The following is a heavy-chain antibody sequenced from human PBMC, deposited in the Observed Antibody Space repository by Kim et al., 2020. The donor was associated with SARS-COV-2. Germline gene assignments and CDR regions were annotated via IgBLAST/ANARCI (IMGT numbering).Heavy chain of an antibody. CDR3: ARDYCSGGSCYSRWFDP. D-gene: IGHD2-15*01. V-gene: IGHV1-69*01. Sequence: FQGRVTITADESTSTAYMELSSLRSEDTAVYYCARDYCSGGSCYSRWFDPWGQGTLVTVSS. J-gene: IGHJ5*02.